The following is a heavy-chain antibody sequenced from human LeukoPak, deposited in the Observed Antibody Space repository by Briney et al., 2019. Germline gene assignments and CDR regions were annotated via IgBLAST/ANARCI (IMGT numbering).Heavy chain of an antibody. CDR3: ARGAFYDSSGYQPYPNWFDP. J-gene: IGHJ5*02. CDR2: IKQDGSEK. CDR1: GFTFSSYW. D-gene: IGHD3-22*01. V-gene: IGHV3-7*03. Sequence: GGSLRLSCAASGFTFSSYWMSWVRQAPGKGLEWVANIKQDGSEKYYVDSVEGRFTISRDNAKNSLYLQMNSLRAEDTAVYYCARGAFYDSSGYQPYPNWFDPWGQGTLVTVSS.